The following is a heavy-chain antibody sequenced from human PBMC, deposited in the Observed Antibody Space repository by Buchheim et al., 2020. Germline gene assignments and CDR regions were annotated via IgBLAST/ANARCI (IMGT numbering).Heavy chain of an antibody. V-gene: IGHV4-34*01. Sequence: QVQLQQWGAGLLKPSETLSLTCAVYGGSFSGYYWSWIRQPPGKGLEWIGEINHSGSTNYNPSLKRRVHISVDTSKNKLSLKLSSVTAADTAVYYCARVSSTIFGVVQFGGYYYYGMDVWGQGTT. D-gene: IGHD3-3*01. CDR1: GGSFSGYY. J-gene: IGHJ6*02. CDR2: INHSGST. CDR3: ARVSSTIFGVVQFGGYYYYGMDV.